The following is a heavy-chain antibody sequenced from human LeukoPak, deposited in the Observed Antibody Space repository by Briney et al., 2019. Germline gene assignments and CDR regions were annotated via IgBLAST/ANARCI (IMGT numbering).Heavy chain of an antibody. CDR1: GGSISSSSYY. Sequence: SETLSLTCTVSGGSISSSSYYWGWIRQPPGKGLEWIGSIYYSGSTYYNPSLKSRVTISVDTSKNQFSLKLSSVTAADAAVYYCARAQPSRPSLSFDPWGQGTLVTVSS. D-gene: IGHD3-16*01. J-gene: IGHJ5*02. V-gene: IGHV4-39*07. CDR2: IYYSGST. CDR3: ARAQPSRPSLSFDP.